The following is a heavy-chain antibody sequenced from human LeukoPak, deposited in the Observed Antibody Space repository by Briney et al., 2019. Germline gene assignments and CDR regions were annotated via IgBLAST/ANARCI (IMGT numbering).Heavy chain of an antibody. CDR2: IIPIFGTA. CDR3: ARALTYYYDSSGYGADY. CDR1: GGTFSSYA. V-gene: IGHV1-69*13. J-gene: IGHJ4*02. D-gene: IGHD3-22*01. Sequence: GASVTVSCKASGGTFSSYAISWVRQAPRQGLEWMGGIIPIFGTANYAQKFQGRVTITADESTSTAYMELSSLRSEDTAVYYCARALTYYYDSSGYGADYWGQGTLVTVSS.